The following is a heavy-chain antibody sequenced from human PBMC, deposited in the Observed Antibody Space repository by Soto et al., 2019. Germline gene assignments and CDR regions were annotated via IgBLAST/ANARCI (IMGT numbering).Heavy chain of an antibody. CDR2: IKYDGSEK. Sequence: EVQLVESGGGLVQPGGSLRLSCAASGFTFSSYWMSWVRQAPGRGLEWMANIKYDGSEKYYVDSVKGRLTISRDNAKNSLYLRMNSLRAEDTAVYYCASSPHKDSRPDYWGQGTLVTVSS. CDR3: ASSPHKDSRPDY. J-gene: IGHJ4*02. CDR1: GFTFSSYW. D-gene: IGHD3-22*01. V-gene: IGHV3-7*03.